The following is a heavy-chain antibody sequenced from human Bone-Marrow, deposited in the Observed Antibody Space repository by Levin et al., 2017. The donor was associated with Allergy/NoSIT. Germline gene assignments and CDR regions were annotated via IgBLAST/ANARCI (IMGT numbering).Heavy chain of an antibody. CDR2: ISNVGVS. Sequence: GGSLRLSCAVSGFDIFVDGITWVRQSPGKGLEWISGISNVGVSHYRNSVRGRFIVSSDRSTNTGHLQMNSLTVEDSALYYCAKWNGYADAWGRGTLVTVSS. CDR1: GFDIFVDG. V-gene: IGHV3-23*05. D-gene: IGHD1-1*01. J-gene: IGHJ5*02. CDR3: AKWNGYADA.